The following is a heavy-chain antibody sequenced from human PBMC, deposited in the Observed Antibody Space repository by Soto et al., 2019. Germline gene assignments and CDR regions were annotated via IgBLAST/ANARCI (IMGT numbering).Heavy chain of an antibody. V-gene: IGHV3-30-3*01. D-gene: IGHD4-4*01. CDR2: ISGDGGNK. CDR1: GLTFSSYA. Sequence: QVHLVESGGGVVQPGKSLRLSCTASGLTFSSYAVHWVRQAPGKGLEWVSGISGDGGNKYFAESVRGRFLISRDNSKNTVYLQMNSLRYEDTGVYFCARLLTSTVCALGYWAEGTLGTVSS. CDR3: ARLLTSTVCALGY. J-gene: IGHJ4*02.